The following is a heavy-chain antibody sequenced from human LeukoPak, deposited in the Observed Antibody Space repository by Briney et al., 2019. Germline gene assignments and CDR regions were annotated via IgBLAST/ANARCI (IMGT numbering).Heavy chain of an antibody. Sequence: SETLSLTCTVSGGSISSYYWGWIRQPPGKGLEWIGSIYYSGSTYYNPSLKSRVTISVDTSKNQFSLKLSSVTAADTAVYYCARHNRGYYDSSGYYVDYWGQGTLVTVSS. CDR3: ARHNRGYYDSSGYYVDY. V-gene: IGHV4-39*01. J-gene: IGHJ4*02. CDR2: IYYSGST. CDR1: GGSISSYY. D-gene: IGHD3-22*01.